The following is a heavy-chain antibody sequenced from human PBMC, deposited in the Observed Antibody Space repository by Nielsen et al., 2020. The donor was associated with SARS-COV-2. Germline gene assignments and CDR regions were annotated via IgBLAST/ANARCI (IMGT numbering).Heavy chain of an antibody. CDR1: GFTFSSYA. CDR2: ISYDGSNK. Sequence: GESLKISCAASGFTFSSYAMHWVRQAPGKGLEWVAVISYDGSNKYYADSVKGRFTISRDNSKNTLYLQMNSLRAEDTAVYYCARVGTVDYDYVWGRPFDYWGQGTLVTVSS. CDR3: ARVGTVDYDYVWGRPFDY. D-gene: IGHD3-16*01. J-gene: IGHJ4*02. V-gene: IGHV3-30*14.